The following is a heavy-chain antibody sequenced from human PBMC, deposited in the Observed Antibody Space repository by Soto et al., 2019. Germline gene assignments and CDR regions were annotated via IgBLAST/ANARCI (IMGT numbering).Heavy chain of an antibody. CDR3: TLITYYNVWRGYAAFDY. D-gene: IGHD3-3*01. V-gene: IGHV2-5*02. J-gene: IGHJ4*02. CDR2: IHWDDDK. CDR1: GFSRSTSGVG. Sequence: QITLKESGPTLVQPTQTLTLTCTFSGFSRSTSGVGVGWIRQPPGKALECLAFIHWDDDKRYSPSMKSRLTITKDTSKNQVVLTLANMDPVDTATYYCTLITYYNVWRGYAAFDYWGQGTVVTVSS.